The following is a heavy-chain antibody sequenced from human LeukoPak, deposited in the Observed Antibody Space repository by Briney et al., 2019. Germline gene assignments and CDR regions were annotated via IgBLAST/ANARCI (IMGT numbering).Heavy chain of an antibody. CDR3: AREHSSSSGKVFDY. J-gene: IGHJ4*02. D-gene: IGHD6-6*01. Sequence: ASVKVSCKASGYTFTGYYMHWVRQAPGHGLEWMGWINPDSDYRYYAQRFQGRVTMTRDTSINTAYMQLTSLKSDDTAVYYCAREHSSSSGKVFDYWGQGTLVTVSS. CDR1: GYTFTGYY. V-gene: IGHV1-2*02. CDR2: INPDSDYR.